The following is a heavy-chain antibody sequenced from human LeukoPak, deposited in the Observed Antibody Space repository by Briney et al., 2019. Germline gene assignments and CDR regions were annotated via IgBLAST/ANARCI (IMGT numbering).Heavy chain of an antibody. V-gene: IGHV3-53*01. J-gene: IGHJ4*02. CDR2: IYSDGRT. CDR1: GFTFSSYS. Sequence: GGSLRLSCAASGFTFSSYSMNWVRQAPGKGLEWVAVIYSDGRTFYADSVQGRFTVSRDTPKNIVDLQMNRLRVEDTAIYYCASQIGLDYWGQGTLVTVSS. CDR3: ASQIGLDY. D-gene: IGHD2/OR15-2a*01.